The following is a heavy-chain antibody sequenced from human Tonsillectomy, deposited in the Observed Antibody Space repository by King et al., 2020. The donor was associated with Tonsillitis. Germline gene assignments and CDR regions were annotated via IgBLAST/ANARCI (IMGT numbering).Heavy chain of an antibody. J-gene: IGHJ3*02. Sequence: QLVQSGAEVKKPGASVKVSCKASGYTFTSYGISWVRQAPGQGLEWMGWISAYNGNTNYAQKLQGRVTMTTDTSTSTAYMELRSLRSDDTAVYYCARVKHMIVVVITTNDAFDIWGQGTMVTVSS. CDR1: GYTFTSYG. CDR3: ARVKHMIVVVITTNDAFDI. V-gene: IGHV1-18*01. CDR2: ISAYNGNT. D-gene: IGHD3-22*01.